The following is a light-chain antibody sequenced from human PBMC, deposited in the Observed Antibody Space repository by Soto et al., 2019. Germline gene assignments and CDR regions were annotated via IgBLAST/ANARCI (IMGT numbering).Light chain of an antibody. CDR1: QNSYYN. Sequence: ILMTQSPATVSVSPGESATLSCRASQNSYYNVAWYQHRPGQAPRLLIYRASTRAPGVPARFSGSGSGTEVTLTISSLQPEDFTVYSCLQYHNLGAFGQGTKVEI. J-gene: IGKJ1*01. CDR3: LQYHNLGA. CDR2: RAS. V-gene: IGKV3-15*01.